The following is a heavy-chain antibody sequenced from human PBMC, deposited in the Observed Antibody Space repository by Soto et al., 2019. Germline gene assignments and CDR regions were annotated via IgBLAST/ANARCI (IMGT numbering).Heavy chain of an antibody. CDR2: IYHSGGT. CDR3: ARGSNYDHGGLAL. J-gene: IGHJ4*02. V-gene: IGHV4-31*11. Sequence: QVQLEESGPGLLKPSQTLSLTCAVSGGSISSDSYYWTWIRQHPGKGLEWIGYIYHSGGTFYNPSLEGRLSISGDTSKNHFSLDRRSVTAADTAVYYCARGSNYDHGGLALWGQGTLVVVSS. CDR1: GGSISSDSYY. D-gene: IGHD3-3*01.